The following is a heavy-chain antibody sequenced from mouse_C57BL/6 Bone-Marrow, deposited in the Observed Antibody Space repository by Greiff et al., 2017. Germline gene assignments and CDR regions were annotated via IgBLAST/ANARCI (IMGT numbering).Heavy chain of an antibody. J-gene: IGHJ2*01. CDR2: IWSGGST. CDR1: GFSLTSYG. V-gene: IGHV2-2*01. D-gene: IGHD4-1*01. Sequence: VKVVESGPGLVQPSQSLSITCTVSGFSLTSYGVHWVRQSPGKGLEWLGVIWSGGSTDYNAAFISRLSISKDNSKSQVFFKMNSLQADDTARYYCARSNWVDFDYWGQGTTLTVSS. CDR3: ARSNWVDFDY.